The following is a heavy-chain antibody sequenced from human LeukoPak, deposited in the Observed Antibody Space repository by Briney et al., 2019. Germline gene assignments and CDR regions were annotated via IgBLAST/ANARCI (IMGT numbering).Heavy chain of an antibody. CDR3: ARTRTFDA. CDR2: INQSGST. J-gene: IGHJ5*02. Sequence: PSETLSLTCAVSGGSFSGFYWSCIRQPPGKGLEWIGEINQSGSTNYNPSLKSRVSISLDTSKNQFSLKLSSVTAADTAVYYCARTRTFDAWGQGTLVTVSS. CDR1: GGSFSGFY. V-gene: IGHV4-34*01.